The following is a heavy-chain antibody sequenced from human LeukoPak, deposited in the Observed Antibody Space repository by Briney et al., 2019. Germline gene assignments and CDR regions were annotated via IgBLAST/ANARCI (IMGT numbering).Heavy chain of an antibody. J-gene: IGHJ4*02. Sequence: TSETLSLTCTVSGGSISSYYWSWIRQPPGKGLEWIGYIYYSGSTNYNPSLKSRVTISVDTSKNQFSLKLSSVTAADTAVYYCARVGSSGWRQFDYWGQGTLVTVSS. V-gene: IGHV4-59*01. CDR3: ARVGSSGWRQFDY. CDR2: IYYSGST. CDR1: GGSISSYY. D-gene: IGHD6-19*01.